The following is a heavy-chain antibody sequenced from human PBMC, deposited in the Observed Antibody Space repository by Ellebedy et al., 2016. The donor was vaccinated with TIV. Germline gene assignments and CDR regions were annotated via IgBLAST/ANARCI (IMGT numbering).Heavy chain of an antibody. CDR1: GDSISSTNYF. J-gene: IGHJ4*02. CDR2: LNYGGES. D-gene: IGHD7-27*01. CDR3: ARDTVTANWGPLFDY. Sequence: MPSETLSLTCIVSGDSISSTNYFWGWIRQSPGKGLEWLGSLNYGGESYFDPSLKSRVTMSLDTSKNQFSLKVNSVTAADTAVYYCARDTVTANWGPLFDYWGQGTLVTVSS. V-gene: IGHV4-39*07.